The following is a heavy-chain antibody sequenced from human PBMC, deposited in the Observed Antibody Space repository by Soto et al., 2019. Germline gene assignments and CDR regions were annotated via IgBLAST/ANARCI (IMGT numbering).Heavy chain of an antibody. V-gene: IGHV3-21*01. CDR1: GFTFTRYS. J-gene: IGHJ4*02. CDR3: ARESEDLTSNFDY. Sequence: GGSLRLSCAASGFTFTRYSVNWVRQAPGKGLEWVSSISSTTNYIYYADSTKGRFTVSRDNAKNSVYLEMNSLSAEDTALYYCARESEDLTSNFDYWGQGTLVTVSS. CDR2: ISSTTNYI.